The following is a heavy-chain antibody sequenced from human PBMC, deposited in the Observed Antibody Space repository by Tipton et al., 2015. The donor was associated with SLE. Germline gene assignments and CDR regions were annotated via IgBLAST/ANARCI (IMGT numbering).Heavy chain of an antibody. J-gene: IGHJ4*02. CDR2: LDYSGST. CDR1: GGSIRSSTYY. CDR3: ARAVGDTSGYLDY. D-gene: IGHD3-22*01. Sequence: LRLSCTVSGGSIRSSTYYWGWIRQPPGKGLEWIGSLDYSGSTYYNPSLKSRINISVDTSKNQFSLKLSSVTAADTAVYYCARAVGDTSGYLDYWGLGTLVTVSS. V-gene: IGHV4-39*07.